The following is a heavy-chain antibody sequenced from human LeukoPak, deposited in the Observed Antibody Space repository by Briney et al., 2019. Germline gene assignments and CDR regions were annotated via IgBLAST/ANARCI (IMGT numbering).Heavy chain of an antibody. Sequence: GGSLRLSCAASGFTFRNYNMNWVRQAPGKGLEWVSSINSSSGYIYYADSVKGRFTISRDNAKNSLYLQMNSLRAEDTAVYYCARDPGFKSIARTGVLDWGQGTLVTVSS. CDR1: GFTFRNYN. D-gene: IGHD2-8*02. CDR3: ARDPGFKSIARTGVLD. V-gene: IGHV3-21*01. J-gene: IGHJ4*02. CDR2: INSSSGYI.